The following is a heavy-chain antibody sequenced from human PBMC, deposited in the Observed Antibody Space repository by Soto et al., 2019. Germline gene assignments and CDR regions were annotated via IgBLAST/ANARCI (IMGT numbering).Heavy chain of an antibody. CDR2: ISGNGDST. Sequence: EVQLVESGGGLVLPGGSLRLSCAASGFTFSYYAMHWVRQAPGKGLEYVSVISGNGDSTYYASSVNGRFTIARDNSKNTLYLQMGSLRDEDMAVYYCARRGYGLYFDYWGQGTLVTVSS. D-gene: IGHD3-10*01. CDR3: ARRGYGLYFDY. CDR1: GFTFSYYA. J-gene: IGHJ4*02. V-gene: IGHV3-64*01.